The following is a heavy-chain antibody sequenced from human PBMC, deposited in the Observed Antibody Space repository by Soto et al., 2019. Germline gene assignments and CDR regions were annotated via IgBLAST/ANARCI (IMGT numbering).Heavy chain of an antibody. Sequence: GGSLRLSCEVSGLTFSNFAMSWVRQAPGEGLEWASAIGGSSGTTFYADSVKGRFTISKDYAKNMLYLQMNSLRAEDTAVYYCAKFKGFNWNYVFDYWGQGVPVTVSS. J-gene: IGHJ4*02. CDR3: AKFKGFNWNYVFDY. V-gene: IGHV3-23*01. D-gene: IGHD1-7*01. CDR2: IGGSSGTT. CDR1: GLTFSNFA.